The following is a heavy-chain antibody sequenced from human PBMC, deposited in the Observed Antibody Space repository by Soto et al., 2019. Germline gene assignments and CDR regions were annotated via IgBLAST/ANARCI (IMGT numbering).Heavy chain of an antibody. CDR2: ISYDGSNK. CDR1: GFTFSSYA. Sequence: QVQLVESGGGVVQPGRSLRLSCAASGFTFSSYAMHWVRQAPGKGLEWVAVISYDGSNKYYADSVKGRFTISRVNSKNTLYLQMNSLRAEDTAVYYCARHLGDYGDYNNPDYWGQGTLVTVSS. V-gene: IGHV3-30-3*01. CDR3: ARHLGDYGDYNNPDY. D-gene: IGHD4-17*01. J-gene: IGHJ4*02.